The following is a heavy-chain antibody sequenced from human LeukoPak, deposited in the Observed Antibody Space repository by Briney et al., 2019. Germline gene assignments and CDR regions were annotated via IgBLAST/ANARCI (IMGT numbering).Heavy chain of an antibody. CDR3: ARPAQMYYDILTGYYNYYFDY. CDR2: IIPIFGTA. V-gene: IGHV1-69*13. CDR1: GGTFSSYA. J-gene: IGHJ4*02. Sequence: SVKVSCKASGGTFSSYAISWVRQAPGQGLEWMGGIIPIFGTANYAQKFQGRVTITADESTSTAYMELSSLRSEDTAVYYCARPAQMYYDILTGYYNYYFDYWGQGTLVTVSS. D-gene: IGHD3-9*01.